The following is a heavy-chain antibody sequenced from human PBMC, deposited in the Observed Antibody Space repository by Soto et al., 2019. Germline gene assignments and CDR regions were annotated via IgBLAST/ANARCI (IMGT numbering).Heavy chain of an antibody. CDR1: GGTFSPYT. V-gene: IGHV1-69*08. J-gene: IGHJ4*02. CDR2: IIPFHGVT. D-gene: IGHD3-10*01. Sequence: QVQLVQSGAEVKKPGSSVKVSCKASGGTFSPYTINWVRQAPGQGLEWMGRIIPFHGVTNYAQKFQGRVTITADKSTSTAYMELSGLRFADTAMYYCTRDWEITVSTWSFGGFWGRGTLVTVSS. CDR3: TRDWEITVSTWSFGGF.